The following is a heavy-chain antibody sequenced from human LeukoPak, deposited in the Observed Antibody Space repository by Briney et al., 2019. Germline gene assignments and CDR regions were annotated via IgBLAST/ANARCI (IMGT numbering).Heavy chain of an antibody. D-gene: IGHD6-13*01. CDR2: TYYSEST. CDR1: GGSISSHY. J-gene: IGHJ3*02. CDR3: ARYSSSLNPDGFDI. Sequence: SETLSLTCTVSGGSISSHYWSWIRQPPGKGLEWIGYTYYSESTNYNPSLKSRCTISVDTSKNQFSLMLSSVTAADTAVYYCARYSSSLNPDGFDIWGQGTMVTVSS. V-gene: IGHV4-59*11.